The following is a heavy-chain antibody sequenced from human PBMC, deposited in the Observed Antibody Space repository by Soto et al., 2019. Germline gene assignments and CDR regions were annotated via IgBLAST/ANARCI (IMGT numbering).Heavy chain of an antibody. V-gene: IGHV1-18*01. D-gene: IGHD6-6*01. CDR2: ISAYNGNT. CDR3: AREYSSLGPYGMDL. Sequence: ASVKVSCKASGYTFTSYGISWVRQAPGQGLEWMGWISAYNGNTNYAQKLQGRVTMTTDTSTSTAYIELRSRRSDDTAVYYCAREYSSLGPYGMDLWGQGTTVTVSS. J-gene: IGHJ6*02. CDR1: GYTFTSYG.